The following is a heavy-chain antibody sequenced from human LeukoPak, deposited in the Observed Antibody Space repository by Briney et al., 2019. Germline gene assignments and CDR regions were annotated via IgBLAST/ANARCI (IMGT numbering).Heavy chain of an antibody. Sequence: PSETLSLTCTVSDGSISGHYWSWLRQPPGKGLEWIGHFYYSGSTSYNPSLKSRVTISVDTSKNQFSLKLSSVTAADTAVYYCARTYSDYWGQGTLVTVSS. CDR2: FYYSGST. D-gene: IGHD2-21*01. V-gene: IGHV4-59*11. CDR1: DGSISGHY. J-gene: IGHJ4*02. CDR3: ARTYSDY.